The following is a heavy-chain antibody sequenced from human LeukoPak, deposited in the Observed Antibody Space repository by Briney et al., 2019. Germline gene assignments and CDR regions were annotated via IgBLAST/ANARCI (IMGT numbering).Heavy chain of an antibody. CDR2: IIPIFGTA. CDR1: GGTFSSYA. V-gene: IGHV1-69*05. Sequence: SVKVSCKASGGTFSSYAISWVRQAPGQGLEWMGGIIPIFGTANYAQKFQGRVTITTDESTSTAYMELSSLRSGDTAVYYCAILIVVVTATPSGGYWGQGTLVTVSS. D-gene: IGHD2-21*02. CDR3: AILIVVVTATPSGGY. J-gene: IGHJ4*02.